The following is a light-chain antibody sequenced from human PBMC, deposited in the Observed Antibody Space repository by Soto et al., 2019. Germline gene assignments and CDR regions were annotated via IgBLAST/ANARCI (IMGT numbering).Light chain of an antibody. CDR2: DAS. Sequence: EIVLTQSPATLSLTAGESAALSCRASQSVSSHLAWYQQKPGQAPRLLIYDASNRATGIPARFSGSGSGTDFTLIISSLELEDLAVYYCQQRSNWPLTFGGGTKVEIK. J-gene: IGKJ4*01. CDR3: QQRSNWPLT. CDR1: QSVSSH. V-gene: IGKV3-11*01.